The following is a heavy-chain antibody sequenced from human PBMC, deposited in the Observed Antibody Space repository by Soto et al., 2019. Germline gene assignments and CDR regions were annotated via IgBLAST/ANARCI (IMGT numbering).Heavy chain of an antibody. Sequence: QVQLVQSGAEVKKPGSSVKVSCKASGGTFSSYAINWVRQAPGQGLEWMGGIIPIFATADYAQKFQGRVTIPADESTSTAYMALSSLRSEDTAVYYCAQCLLGVNYYYGMDVWGQGTTVTVSS. CDR3: AQCLLGVNYYYGMDV. CDR1: GGTFSSYA. V-gene: IGHV1-69*12. D-gene: IGHD3-16*01. J-gene: IGHJ6*02. CDR2: IIPIFATA.